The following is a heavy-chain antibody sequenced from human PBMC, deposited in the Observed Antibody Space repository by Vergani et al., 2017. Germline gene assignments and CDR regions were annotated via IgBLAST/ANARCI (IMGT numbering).Heavy chain of an antibody. CDR1: GFTFSRYG. D-gene: IGHD3-16*02. V-gene: IGHV3-30*03. CDR3: AASRFSVDSYSYRRAMDS. J-gene: IGHJ5*01. CDR2: ILYDGNNA. Sequence: QVRLMESGGGVVQPGTSLRLSCAASGFTFSRYGMHWVRQAPGKGLEWVAGILYDGNNAFYSKSVQGRFTISRENSRDTLYLQMDDLDVEDTAEYFCAASRFSVDSYSYRRAMDSWGHGTLVSVSS.